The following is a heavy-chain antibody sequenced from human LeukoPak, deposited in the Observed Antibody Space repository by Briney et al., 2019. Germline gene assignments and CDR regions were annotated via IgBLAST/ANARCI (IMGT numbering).Heavy chain of an antibody. CDR2: ISYDGSNK. CDR3: ARSTVVAGPPVDY. CDR1: GFTSSSYA. D-gene: IGHD6-19*01. V-gene: IGHV3-30-3*01. J-gene: IGHJ4*02. Sequence: QPGGSLRLSCAASGFTSSSYAMHWVRQAPGKGLEWVAVISYDGSNKYYADSVKGRFTISRDNSKNTLYLQMNSLRAEDTAVYYCARSTVVAGPPVDYWGQGTLVTVSS.